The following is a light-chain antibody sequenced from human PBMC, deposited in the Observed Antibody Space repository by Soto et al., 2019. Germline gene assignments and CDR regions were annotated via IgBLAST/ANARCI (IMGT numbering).Light chain of an antibody. CDR1: SSDIGDYNY. Sequence: QSALTQPASVSGSPGQSITISCTGTSSDIGDYNYVSWYQQHPGKAPKLMVYEVSNRPSGVSNRFSGSKSGNTASLTISGLQAEDEADYYCTSYTSSSTNDVFGTGTKLTVL. V-gene: IGLV2-14*01. CDR3: TSYTSSSTNDV. CDR2: EVS. J-gene: IGLJ1*01.